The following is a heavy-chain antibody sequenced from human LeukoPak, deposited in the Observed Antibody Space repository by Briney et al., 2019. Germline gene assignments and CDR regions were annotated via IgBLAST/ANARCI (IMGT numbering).Heavy chain of an antibody. V-gene: IGHV3-49*03. CDR3: NVNYYDSSGAEDWSDP. CDR1: GFTFGDYA. Sequence: GGSLRLSCTASGFTFGDYAMSWFRQAPGKGLEWVGFIRSKAYGGTTEYAASVKGRFTISRDDSKSIAYLQMNSLKTEDTAVYYCNVNYYDSSGAEDWSDPWGQGTLVTVSS. CDR2: IRSKAYGGTT. D-gene: IGHD3-22*01. J-gene: IGHJ5*02.